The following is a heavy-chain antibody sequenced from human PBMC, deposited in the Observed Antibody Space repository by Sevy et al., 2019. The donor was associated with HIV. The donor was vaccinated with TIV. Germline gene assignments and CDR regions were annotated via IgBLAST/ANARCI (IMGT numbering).Heavy chain of an antibody. CDR1: GFTFTSSA. CDR2: IVVGSGNT. CDR3: AERGYSGYGYFDY. D-gene: IGHD5-12*01. Sequence: ASVKVSCKASGFTFTSSAVQWVRQARGQRLEWIGWIVVGSGNTNYAQKFQERVTITRDMSTSTAYMELSSLRSEDMAVYYCAERGYSGYGYFDYWGQGTLVTVSS. V-gene: IGHV1-58*01. J-gene: IGHJ4*02.